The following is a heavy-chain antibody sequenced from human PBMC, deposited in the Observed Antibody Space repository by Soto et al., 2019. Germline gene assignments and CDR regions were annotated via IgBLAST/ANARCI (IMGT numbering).Heavy chain of an antibody. V-gene: IGHV3-23*01. CDR2: ISGSGGST. CDR3: AKAGGDCSGGSCYKIAFDI. J-gene: IGHJ3*02. Sequence: PGGSLRLSCVGSGFTFSNYWMHWVRQAPGKGLEWVSAISGSGGSTYYADSVKGRFTISRDNAKNTLYLQMNSLRAEDTAVYYCAKAGGDCSGGSCYKIAFDIWGQGTMVTVSS. CDR1: GFTFSNYW. D-gene: IGHD2-15*01.